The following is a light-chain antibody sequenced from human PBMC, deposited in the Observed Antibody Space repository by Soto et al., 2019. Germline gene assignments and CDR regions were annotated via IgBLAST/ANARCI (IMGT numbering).Light chain of an antibody. V-gene: IGKV3-15*01. Sequence: EIVLTQSPGTLSLSPGERATLSCRASQSVSSNLAWYQQKPGQAPRLLIYGASTRATGVPGRFSGSGSGTEFTLTIRSLQSEDFAVYYCKQYNNWPQTFGQGTKVDIK. CDR1: QSVSSN. CDR2: GAS. J-gene: IGKJ1*01. CDR3: KQYNNWPQT.